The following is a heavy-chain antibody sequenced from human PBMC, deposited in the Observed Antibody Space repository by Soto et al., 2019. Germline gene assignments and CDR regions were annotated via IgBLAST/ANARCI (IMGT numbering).Heavy chain of an antibody. V-gene: IGHV3-23*04. CDR3: AKLHSRAAAETGY. CDR2: ISGSGGTT. Sequence: EVQLVESGGGLVQPGGSLRLSCAASGFTFSTYSMRWVRQAPGKGLEWVSAISGSGGTTYYADSVKGRFTISRDNSKNTLYLQLNSLRAEDTAVYYCAKLHSRAAAETGYWGQGTMVTVSS. CDR1: GFTFSTYS. D-gene: IGHD6-13*01. J-gene: IGHJ1*01.